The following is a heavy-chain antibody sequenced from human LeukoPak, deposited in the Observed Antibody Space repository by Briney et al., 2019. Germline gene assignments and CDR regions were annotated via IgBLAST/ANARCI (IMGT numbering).Heavy chain of an antibody. D-gene: IGHD3-3*01. CDR2: IYYSGST. J-gene: IGHJ5*02. Sequence: SETLSLTCTVSGGSISSSSYYWGWIRQPPGKGLEWIGSIYYSGSTYYNPSLKSRVTISVDTSKNQFSLKLSSVTAADTAVYYCARALVVRFLEWFYQPRVESNWFDPWGQGTLVTVSS. V-gene: IGHV4-39*07. CDR1: GGSISSSSYY. CDR3: ARALVVRFLEWFYQPRVESNWFDP.